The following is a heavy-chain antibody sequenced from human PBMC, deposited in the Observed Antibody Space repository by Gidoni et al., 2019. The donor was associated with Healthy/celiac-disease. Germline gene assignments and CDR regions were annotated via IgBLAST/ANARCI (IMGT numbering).Heavy chain of an antibody. CDR2: INHSGST. V-gene: IGHV4-34*01. CDR3: ARLGRVTRGVIAYYGMDV. D-gene: IGHD3-10*01. Sequence: QVQLQQWGAGLLKPSETLSLTCSVYGGSFSGYYWSWIRKPPGKGLEWIEEINHSGSTNYNPSLKSRVTISVDTSKNQFSLKLSSVTAADTAVYYCARLGRVTRGVIAYYGMDVWGQGTTVTVSS. J-gene: IGHJ6*02. CDR1: GGSFSGYY.